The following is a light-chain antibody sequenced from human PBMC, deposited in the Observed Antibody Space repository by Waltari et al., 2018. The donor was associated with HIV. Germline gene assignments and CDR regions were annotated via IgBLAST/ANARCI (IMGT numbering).Light chain of an antibody. V-gene: IGKV3-20*01. CDR1: QSVSSSY. CDR3: QQYGSPMYT. CDR2: GAS. J-gene: IGKJ2*01. Sequence: EIVLTQSPGTLSLSPGERATLSCRASQSVSSSYLAWYQQKPGQAPRPLIYGASSRATGIPDRFSGSGSGTDFTLTISRLEPEDFAVYYCQQYGSPMYTFGQGTKLEIK.